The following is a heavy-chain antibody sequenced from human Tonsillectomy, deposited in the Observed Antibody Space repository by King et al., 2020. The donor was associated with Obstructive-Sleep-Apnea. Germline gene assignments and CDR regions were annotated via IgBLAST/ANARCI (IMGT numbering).Heavy chain of an antibody. CDR1: GFTFDDYA. D-gene: IGHD3-22*01. J-gene: IGHJ4*02. Sequence: VQLVESGGGLVQPGRSLRLSCAASGFTFDDYAMHWVRQAPGKGLEWVSGISWNSGNIGYADSVKGRFTISRDNAKKSLYLQMNSLRAEDMALYYCAKGYYDTNGYYFDYWGQGTLVTVSS. CDR3: AKGYYDTNGYYFDY. CDR2: ISWNSGNI. V-gene: IGHV3-9*03.